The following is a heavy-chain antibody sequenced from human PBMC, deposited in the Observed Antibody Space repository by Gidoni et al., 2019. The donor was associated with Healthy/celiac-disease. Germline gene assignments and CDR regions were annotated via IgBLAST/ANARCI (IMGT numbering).Heavy chain of an antibody. V-gene: IGHV3-30-3*01. CDR2: ISYDGSNK. CDR1: GFTFSSYA. J-gene: IGHJ4*02. CDR3: ARDNTIFGVGLFDY. Sequence: QVQLVESGGGVVQPGRSLRLSCAASGFTFSSYAMPWVRQAPGKGLEWVAVISYDGSNKYYADSVKGRFTISRDNSKNTLYLQMNSLRAEDTAVYYCARDNTIFGVGLFDYWGQGTLVTVSS. D-gene: IGHD3-3*01.